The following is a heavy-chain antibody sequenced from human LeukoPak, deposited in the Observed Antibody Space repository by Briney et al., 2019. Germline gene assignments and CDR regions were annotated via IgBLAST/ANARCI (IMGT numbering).Heavy chain of an antibody. D-gene: IGHD3-22*01. V-gene: IGHV3-23*01. Sequence: GGSLRLSCAASGFTFSSYAMSWVRQAPGKGLEWVSAISGSGGSTYYADSVKGRFTISRDNSKNTLYLQMNSLRAKDTAVYYCAKDGVHYYDSSGYLYYFDYWGQGTLVTVSS. CDR3: AKDGVHYYDSSGYLYYFDY. CDR2: ISGSGGST. J-gene: IGHJ4*02. CDR1: GFTFSSYA.